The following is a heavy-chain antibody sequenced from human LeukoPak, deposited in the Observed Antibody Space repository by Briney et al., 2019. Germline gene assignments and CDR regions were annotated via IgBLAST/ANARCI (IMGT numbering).Heavy chain of an antibody. CDR1: GFTFSSYW. V-gene: IGHV3-74*01. Sequence: GGSLRLSCAASGFTFSSYWMYCVRQAPGKGLVWVSRINSDGSSTSYADSVKGRCSISRDNAKNTLYLQRNSLRAEDTAVYYCARSPVEVDGFDIWGQGTLVTVSS. J-gene: IGHJ3*02. CDR3: ARSPVEVDGFDI. D-gene: IGHD2-2*01. CDR2: INSDGSST.